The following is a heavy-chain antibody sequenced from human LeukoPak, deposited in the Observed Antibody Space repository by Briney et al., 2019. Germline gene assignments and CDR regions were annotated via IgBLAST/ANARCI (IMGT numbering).Heavy chain of an antibody. D-gene: IGHD7-27*01. CDR1: GLTVSSNY. J-gene: IGHJ4*02. Sequence: GGSLRLSCAASGLTVSSNYMSWVRQAPGKGLEWVSVIYSGGSTYYADSVKGRFTISRDNSKNTLYLQMNSLRAEDTAVYYCARQGVTGDFDYWGQGTLVTVSS. V-gene: IGHV3-66*02. CDR2: IYSGGST. CDR3: ARQGVTGDFDY.